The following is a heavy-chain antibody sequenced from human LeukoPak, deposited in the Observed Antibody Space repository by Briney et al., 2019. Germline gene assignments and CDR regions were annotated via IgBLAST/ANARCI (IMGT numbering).Heavy chain of an antibody. J-gene: IGHJ4*02. CDR1: GGSISSHY. CDR2: IYYSGST. V-gene: IGHV4-59*11. Sequence: ASETLSLTCTVSGGSISSHYWSWIRQPPGKGLEWIGYIYYSGSTNYNPSLKSRVTISVDTSKNQFSLKLSSVTAADTAVYYCARWDGLASSFDYWGQGTLVTVSS. D-gene: IGHD3-10*01. CDR3: ARWDGLASSFDY.